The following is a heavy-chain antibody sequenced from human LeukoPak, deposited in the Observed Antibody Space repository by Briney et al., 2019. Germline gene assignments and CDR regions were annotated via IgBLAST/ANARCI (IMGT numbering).Heavy chain of an antibody. CDR3: AKRRYDSSGHFDS. J-gene: IGHJ4*02. V-gene: IGHV3-23*01. CDR1: GFTFSSYW. Sequence: GGPLRLSCAASGFTFSSYWMHWVRQGPGKGLEWVSAISGSGSYTNYVDSVKGRFTISKDNSKNTLYMRMSSLRAEDTAVYYCAKRRYDSSGHFDSWGQGTLVTVSS. CDR2: ISGSGSYT. D-gene: IGHD3-22*01.